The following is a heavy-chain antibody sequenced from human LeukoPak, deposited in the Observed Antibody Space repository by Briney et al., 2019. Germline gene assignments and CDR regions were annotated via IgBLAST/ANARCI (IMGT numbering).Heavy chain of an antibody. CDR2: IYSGGST. D-gene: IGHD6-19*01. CDR3: ARDGTKYSSGY. CDR1: GFTVSSNY. V-gene: IGHV3-53*01. J-gene: IGHJ4*02. Sequence: PGGSLRLSCAASGFTVSSNYMSWVRQAPGKGLEWVSVIYSGGSTYYADSVKGRFTISRDNSKNTLYLQMNSLRAEDTAVYYCARDGTKYSSGYWGQGTLVTASS.